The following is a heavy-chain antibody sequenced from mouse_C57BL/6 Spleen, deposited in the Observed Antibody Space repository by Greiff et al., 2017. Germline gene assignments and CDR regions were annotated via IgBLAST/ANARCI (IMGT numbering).Heavy chain of an antibody. CDR1: GFSLSTFGMG. CDR3: ARLYYYGPYYYAMDY. V-gene: IGHV8-8*01. CDR2: IWWDDDK. J-gene: IGHJ4*01. Sequence: QVTLKESGPGILQPSQTLSLTCSFSGFSLSTFGMGVGWIRQPSGKGLEWLAHIWWDDDKYYNPALKSRLTISKDTSKNQVFLKIANVDTADTATYYCARLYYYGPYYYAMDYWGQGTSVTVSS. D-gene: IGHD1-1*01.